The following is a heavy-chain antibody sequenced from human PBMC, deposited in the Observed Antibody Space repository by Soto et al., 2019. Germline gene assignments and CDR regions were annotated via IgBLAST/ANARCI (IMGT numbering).Heavy chain of an antibody. D-gene: IGHD2-15*01. CDR1: GGSISSSVYY. CDR2: IYYDGSS. J-gene: IGHJ6*02. Sequence: PSETLSLTCTVSGGSISSSVYYWGWIRQPPGKGLEWIGSIYYDGSSYYKTSLKSRVTISVDTSKNQFSLRLRSVTAADTAMYYCARHFPPAAAPDSYYGLDVWGQGTTVTVSS. CDR3: ARHFPPAAAPDSYYGLDV. V-gene: IGHV4-39*01.